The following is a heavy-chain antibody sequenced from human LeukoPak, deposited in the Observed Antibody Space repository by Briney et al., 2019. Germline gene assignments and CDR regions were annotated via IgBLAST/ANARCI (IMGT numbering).Heavy chain of an antibody. CDR2: IFTDGGTT. D-gene: IGHD2-21*02. V-gene: IGHV3-74*01. CDR1: EFDFFSYG. CDR3: ARELPREVTLDY. J-gene: IGHJ4*01. Sequence: GGSLRLSCVASEFDFFSYGMQWVRQAPGKGLVWVSRIFTDGGTTSYADSVKGRFTISRDNAKNTLYLEMKSLRVEDTAVYYCARELPREVTLDYWGQGTLVTVSP.